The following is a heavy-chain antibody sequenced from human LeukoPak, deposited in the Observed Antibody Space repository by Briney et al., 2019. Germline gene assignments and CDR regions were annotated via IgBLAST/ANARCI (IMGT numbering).Heavy chain of an antibody. CDR1: GYSISSDYY. Sequence: SETLSLTCTVSGYSISSDYYWGWIRQPPGKRLEWIGRLSGSGSINYNPSLKSRVTMSVDTSKNQFSLKLSSVTAADTAVYYCARGLWALYYFHSWGQGTRVTVSS. CDR2: LSGSGSI. J-gene: IGHJ4*02. CDR3: ARGLWALYYFHS. D-gene: IGHD2-21*01. V-gene: IGHV4-38-2*02.